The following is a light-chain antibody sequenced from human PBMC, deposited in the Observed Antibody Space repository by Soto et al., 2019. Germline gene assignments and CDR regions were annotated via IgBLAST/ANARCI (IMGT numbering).Light chain of an antibody. CDR1: SSNIGTNA. CDR3: ATWDDSLNGFV. CDR2: YDD. V-gene: IGLV1-36*01. Sequence: QSVLTQPPSVSAAPRQRVTISCSGSSSNIGTNAVNWYQQLPGKAPKLLIYYDDLLPSGVSDRFSGSKSGTSASLAISGLQSEDEADYYCATWDDSLNGFVFGPGTKVTVL. J-gene: IGLJ1*01.